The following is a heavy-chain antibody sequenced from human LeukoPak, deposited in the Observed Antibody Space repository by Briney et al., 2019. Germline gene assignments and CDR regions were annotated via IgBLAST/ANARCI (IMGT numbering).Heavy chain of an antibody. V-gene: IGHV4-39*01. D-gene: IGHD5-18*01. J-gene: IGHJ2*01. CDR1: GGSISSSSYY. CDR2: IYYSGST. Sequence: SETLSLTCTVSGGSISSSSYYWGWIRQPPGKGLEWIGRIYYSGSTYYNPSLKSRVTISVDTSKNQFSLKLSSVTAADTAVYYCARNYGYNYGGNWYFDLWGRGTLVTVSS. CDR3: ARNYGYNYGGNWYFDL.